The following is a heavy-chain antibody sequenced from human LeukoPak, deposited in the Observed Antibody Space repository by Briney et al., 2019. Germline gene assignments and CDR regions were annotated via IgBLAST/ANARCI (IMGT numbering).Heavy chain of an antibody. CDR1: GFTFSSYG. J-gene: IGHJ3*01. CDR3: AKEYYYFWSGYSTDACEL. Sequence: GGSLRLSCAASGFTFSSYGMHWVRQAPGKGLEWAAFIRYDGSNKYYADSVKGRFTISRDNSKNTLYLQMNSLRAEDTPVYYCAKEYYYFWSGYSTDACELWGQGTMVTVSS. CDR2: IRYDGSNK. V-gene: IGHV3-30*02. D-gene: IGHD3-3*01.